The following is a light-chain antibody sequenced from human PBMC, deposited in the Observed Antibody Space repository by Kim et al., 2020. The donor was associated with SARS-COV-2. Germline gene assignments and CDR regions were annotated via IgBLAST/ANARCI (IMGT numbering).Light chain of an antibody. Sequence: YNYVFWYQQPPDKAPKLIIYDVNKRPSGISSRFSGFKSDNTASLTISGLQAEDEATYHCSSYAASSTVIFGGGTQLTVL. V-gene: IGLV2-14*03. CDR1: YNY. CDR2: DVN. CDR3: SSYAASSTVI. J-gene: IGLJ2*01.